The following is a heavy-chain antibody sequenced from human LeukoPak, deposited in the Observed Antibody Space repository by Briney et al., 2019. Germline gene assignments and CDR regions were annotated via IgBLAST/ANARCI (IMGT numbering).Heavy chain of an antibody. CDR1: GGSISSYY. Sequence: SETLSLTCTVSGGSISSYYWSWIRQPPGKGLEWIGYIYYSGSTNYRPSLKSRVTISVDTSKNQFSLKLSSVTAADTAVYYCARDGSQLSSSISFDIWGQGTMVTVSS. J-gene: IGHJ3*02. D-gene: IGHD6-6*01. CDR2: IYYSGST. V-gene: IGHV4-59*01. CDR3: ARDGSQLSSSISFDI.